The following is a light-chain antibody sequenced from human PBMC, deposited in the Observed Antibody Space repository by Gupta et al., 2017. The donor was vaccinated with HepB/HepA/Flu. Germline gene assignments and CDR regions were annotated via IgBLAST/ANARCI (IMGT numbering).Light chain of an antibody. J-gene: IGLJ1*01. Sequence: SALPQSASVSGSPGQSITISCTGTSSDVGSYNLVSWYQQHPGKAPNFMIYEVSKRPSGVANRFSGSKSGNTASLTISGLQEEDEADYYGFSDAGSSTYVFGTGTKVTVL. V-gene: IGLV2-23*02. CDR3: FSDAGSSTYV. CDR1: SSDVGSYNL. CDR2: EVS.